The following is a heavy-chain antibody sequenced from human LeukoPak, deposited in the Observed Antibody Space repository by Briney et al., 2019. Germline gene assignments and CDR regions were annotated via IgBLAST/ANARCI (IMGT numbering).Heavy chain of an antibody. Sequence: PSETLSLTCAVYGGSFSGYYWSWIRQPPGKGLEWIGEINHSGSTNYNPSLKSRVTISVGTSKNQFSLKLSSVTAADTAVYYCAKTSYGSGSYRYYYYYGMDVWGQGTTVTVSS. J-gene: IGHJ6*02. CDR1: GGSFSGYY. CDR3: AKTSYGSGSYRYYYYYGMDV. CDR2: INHSGST. V-gene: IGHV4-34*01. D-gene: IGHD3-10*01.